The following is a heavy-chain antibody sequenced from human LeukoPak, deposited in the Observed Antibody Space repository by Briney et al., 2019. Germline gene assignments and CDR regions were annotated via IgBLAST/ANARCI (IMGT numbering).Heavy chain of an antibody. CDR3: PREGGSNEVELEYYFVY. V-gene: IGHV1-2*02. Sequence: GASVKVSCKASGYTFTGYYMHWVRQAPGQGLEWMGWINPNRGGTNYAQKSQGRVTMTRDTSISTAYMELSRLRSDGTAVYYCPREGGSNEVELEYYFVYWGQGTLVTVSS. D-gene: IGHD1-7*01. CDR2: INPNRGGT. J-gene: IGHJ4*02. CDR1: GYTFTGYY.